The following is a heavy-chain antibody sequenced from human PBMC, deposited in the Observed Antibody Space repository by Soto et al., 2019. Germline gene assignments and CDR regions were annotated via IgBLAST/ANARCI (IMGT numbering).Heavy chain of an antibody. J-gene: IGHJ6*02. D-gene: IGHD2-2*03. CDR3: ARSGYSSHGMDG. V-gene: IGHV5-51*01. Sequence: GESLKISCKGSGYSFTTSWIGWVRQMPGKGLEWMGIIYPGDSDSTYSPSFQGQVTISADKSTGTAYLQWSSLKASDTAMYYCARSGYSSHGMDGWGQGNTVTFSS. CDR1: GYSFTTSW. CDR2: IYPGDSDS.